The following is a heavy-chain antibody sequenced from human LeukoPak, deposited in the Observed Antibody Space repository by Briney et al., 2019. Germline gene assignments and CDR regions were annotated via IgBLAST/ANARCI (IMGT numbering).Heavy chain of an antibody. J-gene: IGHJ6*02. V-gene: IGHV1-69*04. Sequence: SVKVSCKASGYTFTSYAISWVRQAPGQGLEWMGRIIPILGIANYAQKFQGRVTITADKSTSTAYMELSSLRSEDTAVYYCASGARDYYYGMDVWGQGTTVTVSS. CDR1: GYTFTSYA. CDR2: IIPILGIA. CDR3: ASGARDYYYGMDV.